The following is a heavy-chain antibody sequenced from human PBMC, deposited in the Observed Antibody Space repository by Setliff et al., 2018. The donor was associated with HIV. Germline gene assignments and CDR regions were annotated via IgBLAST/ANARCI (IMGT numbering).Heavy chain of an antibody. Sequence: GGSLRLSCAASGFTFKTDAMHWVRQAPGKGLEWVAFIWYDGSNKEYGDSVKGRFTISRDNSKNMVYLEMNNLRGEDSAVYYCARDPAMSGWALADWGQGTLVTV. J-gene: IGHJ4*02. V-gene: IGHV3-33*01. CDR3: ARDPAMSGWALAD. CDR1: GFTFKTDA. CDR2: IWYDGSNK. D-gene: IGHD6-19*01.